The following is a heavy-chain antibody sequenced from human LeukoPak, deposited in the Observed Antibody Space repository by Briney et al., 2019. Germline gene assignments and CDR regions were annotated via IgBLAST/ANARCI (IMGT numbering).Heavy chain of an antibody. Sequence: PGGSLRLSCAASGFTFSNYWLSWVRQAPGKGLEWVAKINQDGSEKYYVDSVKGRLNISRDNAKNSLYLQMNSLRAEDRAVYYCARDGVVVAATFYYYGMDVWGQGTTVTVSS. CDR2: INQDGSEK. CDR1: GFTFSNYW. V-gene: IGHV3-7*03. J-gene: IGHJ6*02. D-gene: IGHD2-15*01. CDR3: ARDGVVVAATFYYYGMDV.